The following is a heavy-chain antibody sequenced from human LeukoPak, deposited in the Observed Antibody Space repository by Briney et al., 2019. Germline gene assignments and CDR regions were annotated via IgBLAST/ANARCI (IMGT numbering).Heavy chain of an antibody. D-gene: IGHD6-19*01. V-gene: IGHV3-23*01. CDR1: GFTFNTYA. CDR3: AKDRWYSSGWYLKEAFDI. CDR2: ISGGGGRT. J-gene: IGHJ3*02. Sequence: PGGSLTLSCAASGFTFNTYAMSWLPQAPGEGLEGVAAISGGGGRTYYAVSVKGRFTISRDSSTNTLYLQMESLRAEDTAVYYCAKDRWYSSGWYLKEAFDIWGQGTMVTVSS.